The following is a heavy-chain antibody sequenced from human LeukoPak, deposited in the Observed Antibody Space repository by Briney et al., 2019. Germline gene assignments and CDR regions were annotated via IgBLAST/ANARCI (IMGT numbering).Heavy chain of an antibody. Sequence: GGSLRLTCAASGFTFSDYYMSWIRQAPGKGLEWVSYISSSGSTIYYADSVKGRFTISRENAKNSLYLQMNSLRAEDTAVYYSARAGCFGEKPIDYWGQGTLVTVSS. J-gene: IGHJ4*02. CDR2: ISSSGSTI. D-gene: IGHD3-10*01. CDR1: GFTFSDYY. CDR3: ARAGCFGEKPIDY. V-gene: IGHV3-11*04.